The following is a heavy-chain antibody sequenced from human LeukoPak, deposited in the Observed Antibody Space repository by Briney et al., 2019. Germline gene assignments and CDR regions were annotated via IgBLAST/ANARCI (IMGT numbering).Heavy chain of an antibody. CDR3: ARDRDYYDSSGYYAY. CDR2: INTDGSST. Sequence: PGGSLRLSCAASGFTFSSYWMHWVRQAPGKGLVWVSRINTDGSSTSYADSVKGRFTISRDNAKNTLYLQMNSLRAEDTAVYYCARDRDYYDSSGYYAYWGQGTLVTVSS. V-gene: IGHV3-74*01. CDR1: GFTFSSYW. J-gene: IGHJ4*02. D-gene: IGHD3-22*01.